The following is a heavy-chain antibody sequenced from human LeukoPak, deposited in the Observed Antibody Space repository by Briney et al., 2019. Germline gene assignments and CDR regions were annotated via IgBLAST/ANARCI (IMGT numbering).Heavy chain of an antibody. D-gene: IGHD2-2*02. CDR2: YXXXX. V-gene: IGHV1-18*01. Sequence: YXXXXNYAQKLQGRVTMTTDTSTSTAYMELRSLRSDDTAVYYCARDPDIVVVPAAINPFYYYGMDVWGQGTTVTVSS. CDR3: ARDPDIVVVPAAINPFYYYGMDV. J-gene: IGHJ6*02.